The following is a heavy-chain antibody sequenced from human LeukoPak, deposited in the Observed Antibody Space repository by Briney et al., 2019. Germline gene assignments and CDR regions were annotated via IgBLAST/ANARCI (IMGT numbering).Heavy chain of an antibody. CDR2: ISGSGGST. J-gene: IGHJ5*02. Sequence: AGSLRLSCAASGFTFSSYAMSWVRQAAGKGLQWVSAISGSGGSTYYADSVKGRFTISRENYKNTLCLQMNSLRAQDTAVYYCAKDLISSSWPNWFDPWGQGTLVTVSS. D-gene: IGHD6-13*01. CDR1: GFTFSSYA. CDR3: AKDLISSSWPNWFDP. V-gene: IGHV3-23*01.